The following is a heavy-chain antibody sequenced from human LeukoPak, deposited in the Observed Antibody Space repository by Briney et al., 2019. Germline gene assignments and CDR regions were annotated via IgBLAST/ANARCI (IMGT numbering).Heavy chain of an antibody. Sequence: ASVKVSCKASGYTFTDYYMHWVRQAPGQGLEWMGWINPNSGGTNFAQKFQGRVAMTRDTSISTAYMELGSLRSDDTAVYYCTRARWQLVPYFDSWGQGTLVAVSS. CDR2: INPNSGGT. D-gene: IGHD6-6*01. CDR3: TRARWQLVPYFDS. J-gene: IGHJ4*02. CDR1: GYTFTDYY. V-gene: IGHV1-2*02.